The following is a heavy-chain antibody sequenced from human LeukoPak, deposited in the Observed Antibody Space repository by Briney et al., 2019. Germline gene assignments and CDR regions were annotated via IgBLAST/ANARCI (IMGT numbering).Heavy chain of an antibody. D-gene: IGHD5-24*01. Sequence: GGSLRLSCAASGFTFSASSLHWVRQASGKGLEWVGRIRNKVNNYATTYAPSVKGSLNFTRDDSKNTAYLQMNSLKPEDTAVYYCTCRGGYDSSLDYWGQGTLVTVSS. CDR3: TCRGGYDSSLDY. CDR1: GFTFSASS. CDR2: IRNKVNNYAT. V-gene: IGHV3-73*01. J-gene: IGHJ4*02.